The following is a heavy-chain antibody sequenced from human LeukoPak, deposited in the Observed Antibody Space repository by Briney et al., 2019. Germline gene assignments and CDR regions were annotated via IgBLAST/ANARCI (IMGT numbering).Heavy chain of an antibody. D-gene: IGHD5-12*01. CDR1: GGSFSDYY. Sequence: SETLSLTCAVYGGSFSDYYWTWIRQPPGKGLEWIGEINHSGRTNYNPSLKSRVITVDTSKIQFSLKLSSVTTADTAVYYCTRAAGYSDSWGQGTLVTVSS. CDR3: TRAAGYSDS. V-gene: IGHV4-34*01. CDR2: INHSGRT. J-gene: IGHJ4*02.